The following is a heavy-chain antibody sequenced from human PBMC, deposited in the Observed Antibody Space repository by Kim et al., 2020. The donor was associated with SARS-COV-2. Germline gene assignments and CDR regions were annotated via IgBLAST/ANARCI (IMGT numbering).Heavy chain of an antibody. CDR2: INPSGGST. D-gene: IGHD3-22*01. CDR1: GYTFTSYY. CDR3: ARTPSGTMIVVEQRQYYYYGMDV. J-gene: IGHJ6*02. V-gene: IGHV1-46*01. Sequence: ASVKVSCKASGYTFTSYYMHWVRQAPGQGLEWMGIINPSGGSTSYAQKFQGRVTMTRDTSTSTVYMELSSLRSEDTAVYYCARTPSGTMIVVEQRQYYYYGMDVWGQGTTVTVSS.